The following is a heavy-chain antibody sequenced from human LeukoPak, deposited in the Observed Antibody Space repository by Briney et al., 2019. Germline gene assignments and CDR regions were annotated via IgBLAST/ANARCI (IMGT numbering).Heavy chain of an antibody. V-gene: IGHV6-1*01. CDR3: ARRLTQYDCFDP. CDR2: TYYRSTWYN. J-gene: IGHJ5*02. Sequence: SQTLSLTCAISVDSVSSNSVTWNWIRQSPSRGLEWLGRTYYRSTWYNDYAVSVRGRITVNPDTSKNQFSLHLNSVTPEDTAVYYCARRLTQYDCFDPWGQGILVTVFS. CDR1: VDSVSSNSVT. D-gene: IGHD2-2*01.